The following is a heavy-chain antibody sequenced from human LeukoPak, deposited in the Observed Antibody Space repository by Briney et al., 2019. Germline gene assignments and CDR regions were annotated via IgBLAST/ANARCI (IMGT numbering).Heavy chain of an antibody. D-gene: IGHD2-8*01. CDR2: IYTSGST. Sequence: SETLSLTCTVSGGSISSGSYYWSWIRQPAGKGLEWIGRIYTSGSTNYNPSLKSRVTISVDTSENQFSLKLSSVTAADTAVYYCARGWYAFDIWGQGTMVTVSS. J-gene: IGHJ3*02. CDR1: GGSISSGSYY. CDR3: ARGWYAFDI. V-gene: IGHV4-61*02.